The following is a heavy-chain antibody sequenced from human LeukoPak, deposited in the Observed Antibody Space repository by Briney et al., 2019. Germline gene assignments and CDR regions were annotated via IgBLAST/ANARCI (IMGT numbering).Heavy chain of an antibody. J-gene: IGHJ6*03. D-gene: IGHD3-3*01. CDR2: IYDNESA. CDR1: GVSINGHY. Sequence: PSETLSLTCTVSGVSINGHYWSWIRQPPGKGLEWIGFIYDNESANYRSSPESRVTMTVDTSKNQVSLKLNSVTAADTAVYYCARVLQNYYHLDVWGEGTTVTVSS. V-gene: IGHV4-59*11. CDR3: ARVLQNYYHLDV.